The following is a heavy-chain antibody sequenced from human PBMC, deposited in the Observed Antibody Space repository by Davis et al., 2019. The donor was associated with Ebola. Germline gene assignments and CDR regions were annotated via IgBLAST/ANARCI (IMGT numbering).Heavy chain of an antibody. D-gene: IGHD2-21*02. CDR3: ARYLSREVTRTALDY. Sequence: PSETLSLTCTVSGGSVSSGSYYWSWIRQPPGKGLEWIGYIYYSGSTNYNPSLKSRVTISVDTSKNQFSLKLSSVTAADTAVYYCARYLSREVTRTALDYWGQGTLVTVSS. V-gene: IGHV4-61*01. CDR2: IYYSGST. J-gene: IGHJ4*02. CDR1: GGSVSSGSYY.